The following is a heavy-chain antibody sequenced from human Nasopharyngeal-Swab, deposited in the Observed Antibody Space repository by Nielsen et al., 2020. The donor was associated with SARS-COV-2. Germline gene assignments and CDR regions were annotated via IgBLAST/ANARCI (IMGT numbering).Heavy chain of an antibody. V-gene: IGHV1-46*01. J-gene: IGHJ5*02. CDR2: INPSGGST. Sequence: WVRQAPGQGLEWMGIINPSGGSTSYAQKFQGRVTMTRDTSTSTVYMELSSLRSEDTAVYYCARGSGIAALGRFDPWGQGTLVTVSS. CDR3: ARGSGIAALGRFDP. D-gene: IGHD6-13*01.